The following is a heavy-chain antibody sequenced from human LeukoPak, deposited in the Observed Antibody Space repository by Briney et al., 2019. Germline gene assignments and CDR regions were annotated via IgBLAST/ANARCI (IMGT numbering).Heavy chain of an antibody. J-gene: IGHJ6*03. CDR3: ARLGLYYYGSGSYRPYYYMDV. Sequence: SETLSLTCAVYGGSFSGYYWSWIRQPPGKGLEWIGEISHSGSTNYNPSLKSRVTISVDTSKNQFSLKLSSVTAADTAVYYCARLGLYYYGSGSYRPYYYMDVWGKGTTVTVSS. CDR1: GGSFSGYY. CDR2: ISHSGST. D-gene: IGHD3-10*01. V-gene: IGHV4-34*01.